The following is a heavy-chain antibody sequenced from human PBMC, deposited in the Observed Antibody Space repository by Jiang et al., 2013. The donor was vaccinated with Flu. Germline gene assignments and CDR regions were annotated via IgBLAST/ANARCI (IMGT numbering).Heavy chain of an antibody. CDR3: ARDGDYVTSGHYYNGMDV. Sequence: GSGLVKPSETLSLTCSVSGGSISSDTYYWGWIRQPPGKGLEWIGGIYYSGSAYYNPSLSSRVAMSVDTSKNQLSLRLSSVTATDTAVYYCARDGDYVTSGHYYNGMDVVGPKGPTVTVSS. CDR1: GGSISSDTYY. V-gene: IGHV4-39*07. D-gene: IGHD3-16*01. CDR2: IYYSGSA. J-gene: IGHJ6*02.